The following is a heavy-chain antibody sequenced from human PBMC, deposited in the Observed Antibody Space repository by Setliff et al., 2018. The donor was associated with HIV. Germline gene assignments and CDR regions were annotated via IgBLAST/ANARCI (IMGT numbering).Heavy chain of an antibody. J-gene: IGHJ4*02. CDR2: SDPQYDET. V-gene: IGHV1-24*01. D-gene: IGHD1-1*01. CDR3: ARQLSNSLDF. Sequence: ASVKVSCKVSSSILTQFSMHWVRQAPGKGLEWMGASDPQYDETIYAQRFQGRVTLTRDTSISTAYMELSGLRSDDTAMYFCARQLSNSLDFWGQGTLVTVSS. CDR1: SSILTQFS.